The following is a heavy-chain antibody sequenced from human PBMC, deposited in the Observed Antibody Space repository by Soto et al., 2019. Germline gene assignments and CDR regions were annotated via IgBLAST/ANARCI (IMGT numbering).Heavy chain of an antibody. Sequence: PWETLYITSAVYGDSISSSSYYWGWIRQPQGKGLEWIGSIYYSGSTYYNPSLKSRVTISVDTSKNQFSLKLSSVTAADTAVYYCARVLNWFDPWGQGTLVTVS. CDR2: IYYSGST. CDR3: ARVLNWFDP. CDR1: GDSISSSSYY. J-gene: IGHJ5*02. V-gene: IGHV4-39*01.